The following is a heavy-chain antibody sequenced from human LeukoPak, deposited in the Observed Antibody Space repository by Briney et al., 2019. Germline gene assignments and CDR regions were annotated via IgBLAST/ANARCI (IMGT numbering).Heavy chain of an antibody. CDR2: IGTTSGAI. J-gene: IGHJ4*02. CDR1: GFTFNAFG. CDR3: AGDRCSGGSCYSFDY. Sequence: PGGSLRLSCAASGFTFNAFGMNWVRQAPGKGLEWVSYIGTTSGAIYYADSMKGRFTISRDNAKNSLYLQMNSLRAEDTAVYYCAGDRCSGGSCYSFDYWGQGTLVTVSS. V-gene: IGHV3-21*05. D-gene: IGHD2-15*01.